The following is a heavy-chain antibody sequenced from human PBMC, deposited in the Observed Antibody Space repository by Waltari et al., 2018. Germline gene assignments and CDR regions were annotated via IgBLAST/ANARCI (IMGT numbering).Heavy chain of an antibody. CDR1: GYTFTGYY. D-gene: IGHD5-18*01. CDR3: ARAIGYSYGQTLDY. V-gene: IGHV1-2*02. Sequence: QVQLVQSGAEVKKPGASVKVSCKDSGYTFTGYYLHWVGQAPGQGLEWMGWINPNSGGTNYAQKFQGRVTMTRDTSISTAYMELSRLRSDDTTVYYWARAIGYSYGQTLDYWGQGTLVTVSS. J-gene: IGHJ4*02. CDR2: INPNSGGT.